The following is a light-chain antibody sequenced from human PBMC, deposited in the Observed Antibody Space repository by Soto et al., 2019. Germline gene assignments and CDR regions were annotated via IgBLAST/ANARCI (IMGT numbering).Light chain of an antibody. CDR2: GAS. J-gene: IGKJ1*01. V-gene: IGKV3-20*01. Sequence: EIVLTQSPGTLSLSPGERATLSCRASQSVSNNYLAWYQQKPGQAPRLLIYGASNRATGIPDRFSGSGSGTDFTLTISRLEPEDFAVYYCQQYNDWPLMFGQGTKVEI. CDR1: QSVSNNY. CDR3: QQYNDWPLM.